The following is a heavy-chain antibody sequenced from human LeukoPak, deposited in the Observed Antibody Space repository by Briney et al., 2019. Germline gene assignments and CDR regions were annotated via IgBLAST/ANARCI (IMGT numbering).Heavy chain of an antibody. CDR3: ASLPTTIFGEVVPTPHY. CDR1: GFTFSNYW. V-gene: IGHV3-7*02. Sequence: GGSLRLSCAASGFTFSNYWMSWVRQAPGKGLEWVANIKQDGSEKYYVDSVKGRFTISRDNAKNSLYLQMNSLRAEDTAVYYCASLPTTIFGEVVPTPHYWGQGTLVTVSS. J-gene: IGHJ4*02. CDR2: IKQDGSEK. D-gene: IGHD3-3*01.